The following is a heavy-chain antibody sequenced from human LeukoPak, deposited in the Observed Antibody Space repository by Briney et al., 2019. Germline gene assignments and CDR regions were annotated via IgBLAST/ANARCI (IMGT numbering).Heavy chain of an antibody. CDR3: ARGNGGPLSYGMDV. Sequence: GASVKVSCKASGYTFTSYDINWVRQATGQGLEWMGWMNPNSGNTGYAQKFQGRVTMTRNTSISTASMELSSLRSEDTAVYYCARGNGGPLSYGMDVWGQGTTVTVSS. CDR2: MNPNSGNT. V-gene: IGHV1-8*01. D-gene: IGHD4-23*01. CDR1: GYTFTSYD. J-gene: IGHJ6*02.